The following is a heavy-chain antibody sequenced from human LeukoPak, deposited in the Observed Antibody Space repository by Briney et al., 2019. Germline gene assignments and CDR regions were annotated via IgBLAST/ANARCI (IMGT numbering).Heavy chain of an antibody. D-gene: IGHD1-14*01. V-gene: IGHV4-4*07. CDR2: IYTSGST. CDR3: ARDFAYGGPEFDY. Sequence: PSETLSLTCTVSGGSISSYDWSWIRQPAGKGLEWIGRIYTSGSTNYNPSLKSRVTMSVDTSKNQFSLKLSSVTAADTAVYYCARDFAYGGPEFDYWGQGTLVTVSS. CDR1: GGSISSYD. J-gene: IGHJ4*02.